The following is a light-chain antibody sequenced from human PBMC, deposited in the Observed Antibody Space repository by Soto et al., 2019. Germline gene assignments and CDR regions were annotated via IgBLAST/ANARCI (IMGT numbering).Light chain of an antibody. CDR3: QQYGGSLIT. J-gene: IGKJ5*01. CDR2: GAS. CDR1: QSVSSGY. V-gene: IGKV3-20*01. Sequence: EIVLTQSPGTLSLSPGERATLSCRASQSVSSGYLAWYQQKLGQAPRLLIYGASSSATGIPDRFTGSGSGKDFTLTISRLEPEDFAVYCCQQYGGSLITFGQGTRREIK.